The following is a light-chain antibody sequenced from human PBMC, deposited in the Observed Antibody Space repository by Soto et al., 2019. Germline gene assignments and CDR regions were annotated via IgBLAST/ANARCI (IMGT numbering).Light chain of an antibody. V-gene: IGKV2-28*01. CDR1: QSLLHSNGYNY. Sequence: DIVMTQSPLSLPVIPGEPASISCRSSQSLLHSNGYNYLDWYLQKPGQSPQLLIYLGSNRASGGPDRFSGSGSGTDFTLKISRVEAEDVGVYYCMQPLQPPVTFCQGTRLEIK. CDR3: MQPLQPPVT. J-gene: IGKJ5*01. CDR2: LGS.